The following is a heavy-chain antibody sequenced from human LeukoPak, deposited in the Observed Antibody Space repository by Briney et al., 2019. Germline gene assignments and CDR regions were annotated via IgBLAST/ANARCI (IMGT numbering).Heavy chain of an antibody. J-gene: IGHJ4*02. CDR3: ARAAYSGSYHSDY. D-gene: IGHD1-26*01. CDR2: IYYSGST. CDR1: GGSISSGDYY. Sequence: PSETLSLTCTVSGGSISSGDYYWSWIRQPPGKGLEWIGYIYYSGSTNYNPSLKSRVTISVDTSKNQFSLKLSSVTAADTAVYYCARAAYSGSYHSDYWGQGTLVTVSS. V-gene: IGHV4-61*08.